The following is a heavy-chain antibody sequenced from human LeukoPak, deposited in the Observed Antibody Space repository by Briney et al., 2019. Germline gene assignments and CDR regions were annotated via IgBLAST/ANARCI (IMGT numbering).Heavy chain of an antibody. Sequence: QSGGSLRLSCAASGFTFDDYTMHWVRQAPGKGLEWVSLISWDGGSTYYADSVKGRFTISRDNSKNSLYLQMNSLRAEDTAVYYCAKVGMVAATEDYWGQGTLVTVSS. D-gene: IGHD2-15*01. V-gene: IGHV3-43*01. CDR1: GFTFDDYT. J-gene: IGHJ4*02. CDR3: AKVGMVAATEDY. CDR2: ISWDGGST.